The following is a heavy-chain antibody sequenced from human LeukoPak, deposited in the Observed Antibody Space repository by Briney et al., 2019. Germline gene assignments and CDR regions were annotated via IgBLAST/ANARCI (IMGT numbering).Heavy chain of an antibody. V-gene: IGHV4-59*03. CDR1: YASITTYY. Sequence: SETLSLTCIVSYASITTYYWHWIRQPPGKGLEWLGYIYYSGIANYNPSLKSRVTISVDTSKKQFSLQVKSMTAADTAVYYCAASGGWDAFHVWGQGTMVPVSS. D-gene: IGHD2-15*01. J-gene: IGHJ3*01. CDR3: AASGGWDAFHV. CDR2: IYYSGIA.